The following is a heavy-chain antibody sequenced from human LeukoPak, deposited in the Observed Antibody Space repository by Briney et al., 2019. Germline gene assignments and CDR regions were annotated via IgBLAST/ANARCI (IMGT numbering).Heavy chain of an antibody. CDR2: IYHSGST. D-gene: IGHD6-19*01. V-gene: IGHV4-38-2*01. CDR3: ARHVDSFEAVAGYYFDY. Sequence: SETLSLTCAVSGYSISSGYYWGWIRQPPGKGLEWIGSIYHSGSTYYNPSLKSRVTISVDTSKNQFSLKLSSVTAADAAVYYCARHVDSFEAVAGYYFDYWGQGTLVTVSS. J-gene: IGHJ4*02. CDR1: GYSISSGYY.